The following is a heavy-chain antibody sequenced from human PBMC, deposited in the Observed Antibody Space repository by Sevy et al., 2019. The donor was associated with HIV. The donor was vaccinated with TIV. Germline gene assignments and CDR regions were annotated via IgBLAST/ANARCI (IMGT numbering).Heavy chain of an antibody. V-gene: IGHV4-59*01. J-gene: IGHJ4*02. CDR2: IYYSGST. Sequence: SETLSLTCTVSGSSISSYYWSWIRQPPGKGLEWIGYIYYSGSTNYNPSLKSRVTISVDTSKNQFSLKLSSVTAADTAVYYCARVTRRITMVRGVILPGPQYFDYWGQGTLVTVSS. CDR1: GSSISSYY. D-gene: IGHD3-10*01. CDR3: ARVTRRITMVRGVILPGPQYFDY.